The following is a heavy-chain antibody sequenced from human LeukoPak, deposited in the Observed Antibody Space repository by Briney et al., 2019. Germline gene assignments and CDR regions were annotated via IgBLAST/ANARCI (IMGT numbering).Heavy chain of an antibody. J-gene: IGHJ6*02. CDR3: ASAPGRAAADYYYGMDV. D-gene: IGHD6-13*01. CDR1: GYTFTSYD. Sequence: ASVKVSCKASGYTFTSYDIDWVRQATGQGLEWMGWMNPNSGNTGYAQKFQGRVTMTRNTSISTAYMELSSLRSEDTAVYYCASAPGRAAADYYYGMDVWGQGTTVTVSS. V-gene: IGHV1-8*01. CDR2: MNPNSGNT.